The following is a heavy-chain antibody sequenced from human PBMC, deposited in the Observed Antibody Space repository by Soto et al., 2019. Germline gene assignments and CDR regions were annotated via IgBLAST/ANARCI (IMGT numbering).Heavy chain of an antibody. V-gene: IGHV3-66*01. CDR2: IYSDGGT. J-gene: IGHJ4*02. Sequence: EVQLVQSGGGLVQPGGSLRLSCAASGFTVSNNYLNWVRQAPGKGLQWVSLIYSDGGTDYAESVKGRFTISRDNSKNTLYLQMNSLKAEDTAIYYCATRMTTAPYWGQGTLVTVSS. D-gene: IGHD4-17*01. CDR1: GFTVSNNY. CDR3: ATRMTTAPY.